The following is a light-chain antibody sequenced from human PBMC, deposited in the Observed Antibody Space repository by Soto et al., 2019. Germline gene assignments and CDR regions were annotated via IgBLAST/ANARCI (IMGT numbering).Light chain of an antibody. Sequence: DIQMTQSPSSLSASVGDRVTITCQASQDISNYLNWYQQKPGKAPKLMIYDASNLETGVPSRFSGSGAGTDFTYTISSLQPEDIATYRLGITVGPGTKVDIK. V-gene: IGKV1-33*01. CDR3: GIT. J-gene: IGKJ3*01. CDR1: QDISNY. CDR2: DAS.